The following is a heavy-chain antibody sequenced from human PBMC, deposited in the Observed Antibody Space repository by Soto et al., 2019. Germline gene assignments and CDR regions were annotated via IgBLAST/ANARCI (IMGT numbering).Heavy chain of an antibody. CDR1: GFTFSSYS. CDR3: ARAPAGRYFDWALGAFDI. V-gene: IGHV3-21*01. Sequence: GGSLRLSCAASGFTFSSYSMNWVRQAPGKGLKWVSSISSSSSYIYYADSVKGRFTISRDNAKNSLYLQMNSLRAEDTAVYYCARAPAGRYFDWALGAFDIWGQGTMVTVSS. D-gene: IGHD3-9*01. J-gene: IGHJ3*02. CDR2: ISSSSSYI.